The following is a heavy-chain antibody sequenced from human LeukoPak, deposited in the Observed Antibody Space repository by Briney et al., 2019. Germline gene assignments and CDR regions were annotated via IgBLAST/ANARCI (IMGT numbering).Heavy chain of an antibody. D-gene: IGHD1-26*01. J-gene: IGHJ5*02. CDR1: GGSISSYY. CDR3: ARVVVGVLDP. Sequence: SETLSLSCTVSGGSISSYYRSWIRQPPGKGLEWIGYIYYSGSTNYNPSLKSRVTISVDTSKNQFSLKLSSVTAADTAVYYCARVVVGVLDPWGQGTLVTVSS. CDR2: IYYSGST. V-gene: IGHV4-59*01.